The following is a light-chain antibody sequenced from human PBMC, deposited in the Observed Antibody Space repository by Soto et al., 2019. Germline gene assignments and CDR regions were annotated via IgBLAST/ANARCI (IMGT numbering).Light chain of an antibody. CDR3: TSWGI. Sequence: SELHQAAAVSGSRGQWLTLYYTGTTSDIGDYNYVSWYQHLPDKVPKLIISLVSNRPSGVSNRFSGSKSGNTASLTISGLQAEDEGDYYCTSWGIFGPGKKV. CDR1: TSDIGDYNY. V-gene: IGLV2-14*01. J-gene: IGLJ1*01. CDR2: LVS.